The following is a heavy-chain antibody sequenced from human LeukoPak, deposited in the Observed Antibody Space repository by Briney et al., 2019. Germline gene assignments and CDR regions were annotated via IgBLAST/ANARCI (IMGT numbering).Heavy chain of an antibody. CDR1: GFTVSSYS. J-gene: IGHJ4*02. D-gene: IGHD3/OR15-3a*01. CDR2: ISSSSSSTI. CDR3: ARAFGLTDY. V-gene: IGHV3-48*02. Sequence: GGSLRLSCAASGFTVSSYSMNWVRQAPGKGLEWVSYISSSSSSTIYYADSVKGRFTISRDNAKNSLYLQMNSLRDEDTAVYYCARAFGLTDYWGQGTLVTVSS.